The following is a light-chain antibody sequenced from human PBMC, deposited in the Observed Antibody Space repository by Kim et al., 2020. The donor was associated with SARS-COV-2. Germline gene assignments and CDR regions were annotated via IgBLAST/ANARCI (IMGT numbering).Light chain of an antibody. Sequence: DIQMTQSPSSLSASVGDRATITCRASQNITSYLNWYQQKPGKAPKLLIHTASNLQSGVPSRFTGSGSGTDFTLTIGSLRVEDFANYYCQQSYSFPPTFGQGTKVEIK. CDR1: QNITSY. CDR2: TAS. J-gene: IGKJ1*01. CDR3: QQSYSFPPT. V-gene: IGKV1-39*01.